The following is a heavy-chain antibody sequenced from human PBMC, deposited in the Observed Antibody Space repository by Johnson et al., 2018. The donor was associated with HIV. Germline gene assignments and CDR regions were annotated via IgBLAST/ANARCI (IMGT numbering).Heavy chain of an antibody. CDR1: GFSVSDNY. V-gene: IGHV3-30*03. D-gene: IGHD6-6*01. CDR2: ISYDGSNK. J-gene: IGHJ3*02. CDR3: AREPRIAAFRDAFDI. Sequence: VESGGGVVQPGRSLRLSCAVTGFSVSDNYMTWVRQAPGRGLEWMAIISYDGSNKNYANSVKGRFTISRDNSKNTLYLQMGSLRAEDMAVYYCAREPRIAAFRDAFDIWGQGTMVTVSS.